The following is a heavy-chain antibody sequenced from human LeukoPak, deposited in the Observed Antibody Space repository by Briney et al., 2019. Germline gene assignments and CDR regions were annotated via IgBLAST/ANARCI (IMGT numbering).Heavy chain of an antibody. CDR2: ISASGGTT. Sequence: GGSLRLSCAASGFTFNNYAMSWVRQAPGKGLEWVSAISASGGTTYYADSVKGRFTISRDNSENTLFLQMNSLRAEDTAVYYCAKEPREYCSSTSCPNWFDSWGQGALVTVSS. J-gene: IGHJ5*01. CDR3: AKEPREYCSSTSCPNWFDS. V-gene: IGHV3-23*01. D-gene: IGHD2-2*01. CDR1: GFTFNNYA.